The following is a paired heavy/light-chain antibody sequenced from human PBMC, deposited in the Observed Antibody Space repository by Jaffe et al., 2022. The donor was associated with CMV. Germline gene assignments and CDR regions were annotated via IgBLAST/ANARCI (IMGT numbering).Heavy chain of an antibody. Sequence: QVQLVQSGAEVKKPGASVKVSCKASGYTFTSYGISWVRQAPGQGLEWMGWISAYNGNTNYAQKLQGRVTMTTDTSTSTAYMELRSLRSDDTAVYYCARDQGPSDYGDYVERDYTAFDPWGQGTLVTVSS. CDR3: ARDQGPSDYGDYVERDYTAFDP. J-gene: IGHJ5*02. CDR2: ISAYNGNT. D-gene: IGHD4-17*01. V-gene: IGHV1-18*01. CDR1: GYTFTSYG.
Light chain of an antibody. CDR3: LQHNSYPPT. V-gene: IGKV1-17*01. CDR1: QGIRND. Sequence: DIQMTQSPSSLSASVGDRVTITCRASQGIRNDLGWYQQKPGKAPKRLIYAASSLQSGVPSRFSGSGSGTEFTLTISSLQPEDFATYYCLQHNSYPPTFGQGTKLEIK. CDR2: AAS. J-gene: IGKJ2*01.